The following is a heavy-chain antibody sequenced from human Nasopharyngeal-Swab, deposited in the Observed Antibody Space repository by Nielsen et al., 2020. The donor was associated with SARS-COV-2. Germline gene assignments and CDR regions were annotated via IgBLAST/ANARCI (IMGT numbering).Heavy chain of an antibody. CDR3: ARARKAIYYYGSGSYYKGGVNWFDP. V-gene: IGHV1-46*01. D-gene: IGHD3-10*01. CDR2: INPSGGST. Sequence: WVRQAPGQGLEWMGIINPSGGSTSYVQKFQGRVTMTRDTSTSTVYMELSSLRSEDTAVYYCARARKAIYYYGSGSYYKGGVNWFDPWGQGTLVTVSS. J-gene: IGHJ5*02.